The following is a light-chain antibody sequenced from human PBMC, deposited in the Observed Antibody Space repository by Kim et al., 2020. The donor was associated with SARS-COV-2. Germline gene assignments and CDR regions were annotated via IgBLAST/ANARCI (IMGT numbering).Light chain of an antibody. CDR1: QGISSA. CDR3: QQFNSYLPYT. J-gene: IGKJ2*01. V-gene: IGKV1-13*02. Sequence: AIQLTQSPSSLSASVGDRVTITCRASQGISSALAWYQQKPGKAPKLLIYDASSLESGVPSRFSGSGSGTDFTLTISSLQPEDFATYYCQQFNSYLPYTFGQGTKLEI. CDR2: DAS.